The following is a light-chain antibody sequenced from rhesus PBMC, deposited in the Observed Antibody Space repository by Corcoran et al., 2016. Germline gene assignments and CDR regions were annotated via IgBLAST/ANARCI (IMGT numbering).Light chain of an antibody. CDR2: EVS. V-gene: IGLV2-13*03. CDR3: SSYVTSITYI. J-gene: IGLJ1*01. Sequence: QAAPTQSPSVSGAPGQSDTISCTGTSSDVGAYNRVSWYQQHPGKAPKVIIYEVSKRPSGVADRFSGSKSGNTASLTISGLQAGDESDYYCSSYVTSITYIFGVGTRLTVL. CDR1: SSDVGAYNR.